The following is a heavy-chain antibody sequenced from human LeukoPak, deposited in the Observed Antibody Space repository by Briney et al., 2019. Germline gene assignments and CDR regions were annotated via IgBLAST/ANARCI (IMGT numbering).Heavy chain of an antibody. CDR2: ISSSSSYI. V-gene: IGHV3-21*01. CDR3: ARDPDYYGSGTYYNHYFDY. D-gene: IGHD3-10*01. Sequence: GGSLRLSCAASGFTFSSYSMNWVRQAPGKGLEWVSSISSSSSYIYYADSVKGRFTISRDNAKNSLYLQMNSLRAEDTAVYYCARDPDYYGSGTYYNHYFDYWGQGALVTVSS. CDR1: GFTFSSYS. J-gene: IGHJ4*02.